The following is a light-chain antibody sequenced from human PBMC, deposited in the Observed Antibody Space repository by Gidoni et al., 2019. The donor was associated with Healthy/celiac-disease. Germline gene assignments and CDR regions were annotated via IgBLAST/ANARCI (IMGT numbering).Light chain of an antibody. J-gene: IGKJ1*01. CDR2: DAS. CDR3: QQYNTEGT. Sequence: IQMTQSPSTLSASVGDRVTITCRASQSISSWLAWYQQKPGKAPKLLIYDASSLESGVPSRFSGSGSGTEFTLTISSLQPDDFATYYCQQYNTEGTFXQXTKVEIK. CDR1: QSISSW. V-gene: IGKV1-5*01.